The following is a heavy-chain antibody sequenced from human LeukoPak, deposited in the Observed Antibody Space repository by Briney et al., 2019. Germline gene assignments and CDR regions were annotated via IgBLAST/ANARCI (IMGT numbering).Heavy chain of an antibody. V-gene: IGHV4-59*01. Sequence: PSETLSLTCTVSGGSISSYYWSWIPQPPGKGLEWIGYIYYSGSTNYNPSLKSRVTISVDTSKNQFSLKLSSVTAADTAVYYCARGVEYSYGSNWFDPWGQGTLVTVSS. J-gene: IGHJ5*02. D-gene: IGHD5-18*01. CDR2: IYYSGST. CDR3: ARGVEYSYGSNWFDP. CDR1: GGSISSYY.